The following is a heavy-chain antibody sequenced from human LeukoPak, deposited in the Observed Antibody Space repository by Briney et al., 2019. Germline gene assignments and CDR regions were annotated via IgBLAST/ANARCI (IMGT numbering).Heavy chain of an antibody. V-gene: IGHV1-8*01. Sequence: ASVKVSCKASGYTFTSYDINWVRQATGQGLEWMGWMNPNSGNTGYAQKFQGRVTMTRNTSISTAYMELSSLRSEDTAVYYCARGRDYSGYDLTDYYDSSPPFYWGQGTLVTVSS. J-gene: IGHJ4*02. CDR2: MNPNSGNT. CDR1: GYTFTSYD. CDR3: ARGRDYSGYDLTDYYDSSPPFY. D-gene: IGHD3-22*01.